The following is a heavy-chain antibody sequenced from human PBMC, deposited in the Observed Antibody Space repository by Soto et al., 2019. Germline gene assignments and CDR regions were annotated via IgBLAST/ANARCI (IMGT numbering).Heavy chain of an antibody. Sequence: EVQLVESGGGLIQAGGSLRLSCAASGFTVRTNDMSWDRQAPGKGLEWIALIHRVENSKYSDSTYYADSVRDRFTISRDNSKNTVDLQMNDLSAEDTAMYYCARDGSGPFDYWGQGSLVTVSS. CDR3: ARDGSGPFDY. CDR1: GFTVRTND. CDR2: IHRVENSKYSDST. D-gene: IGHD6-19*01. J-gene: IGHJ4*02. V-gene: IGHV3-66*01.